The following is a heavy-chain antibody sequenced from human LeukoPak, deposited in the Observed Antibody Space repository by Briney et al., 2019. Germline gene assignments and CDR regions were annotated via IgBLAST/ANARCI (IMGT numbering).Heavy chain of an antibody. CDR1: GDSFNSAGYY. J-gene: IGHJ6*02. CDR3: ARARGGTGIDYVAPFKASYYYGMDV. CDR2: IYYSGAT. D-gene: IGHD4-17*01. V-gene: IGHV4-31*03. Sequence: SSETLSLTCTVSGDSFNSAGYYWSWIRHHPGKGLEWIGYIYYSGATYYNPSLKSRLSISADTSKNQFFLKLTSVTAADTAVYYCARARGGTGIDYVAPFKASYYYGMDVWGQGTTVTVSS.